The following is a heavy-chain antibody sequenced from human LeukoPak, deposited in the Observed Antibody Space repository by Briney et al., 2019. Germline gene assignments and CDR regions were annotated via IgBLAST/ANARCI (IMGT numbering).Heavy chain of an antibody. CDR2: IYDTGST. Sequence: SETLSLTCTVSGGSINFGGYYWSWVRQPPGTGLEWIGYIYDTGSTYYNPSFKTRVTISVDTSKNQFSLKLSSVTAADTAVYYCAREQHSSSWSPNYYYYGMDVWGQGTTVTVSS. J-gene: IGHJ6*02. D-gene: IGHD6-13*01. V-gene: IGHV4-30-2*01. CDR1: GGSINFGGYY. CDR3: AREQHSSSWSPNYYYYGMDV.